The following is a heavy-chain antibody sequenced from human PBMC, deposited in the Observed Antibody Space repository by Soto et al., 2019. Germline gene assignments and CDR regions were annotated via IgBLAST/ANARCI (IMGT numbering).Heavy chain of an antibody. CDR1: GFNFAGYA. J-gene: IGHJ4*02. CDR3: TNIDF. V-gene: IGHV3-49*04. CDR2: IRSKSYGEGT. Sequence: PGGSLRLSCKTSGFNFAGYAMTWVRQAPGKGLEWVGFIRSKSYGEGTDYAASVEGRFFISRDDSKDTVYLQMNNLRTEDTAVYFCTNIDFWGQGTRVTVSS.